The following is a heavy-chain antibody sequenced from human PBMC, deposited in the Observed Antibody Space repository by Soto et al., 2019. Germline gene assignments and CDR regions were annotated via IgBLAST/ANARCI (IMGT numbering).Heavy chain of an antibody. Sequence: VQLLESGGGLVQPGGSLRLSCAASGFTFSTYAMTWGRQAPGKGLEWVAAISNDGSRKYYGDSVKGRITISRDNSKNTLYLQMDSLRDEDTAVYYCAKDLEVVGATRWGFDTWGQGTLVTVSS. CDR2: ISNDGSRK. D-gene: IGHD1-26*01. CDR1: GFTFSTYA. J-gene: IGHJ5*02. CDR3: AKDLEVVGATRWGFDT. V-gene: IGHV3-30*14.